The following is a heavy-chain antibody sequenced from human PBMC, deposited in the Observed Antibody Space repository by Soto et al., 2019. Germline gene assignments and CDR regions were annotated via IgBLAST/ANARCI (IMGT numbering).Heavy chain of an antibody. J-gene: IGHJ6*02. CDR1: GGSISSSSYY. V-gene: IGHV4-39*01. D-gene: IGHD3-9*01. CDR2: IYYSGST. Sequence: SETLSLTCTVSGGSISSSSYYWGWIRQPPGKGLEWIGSIYYSGSTYYNPSLKSRVTISVDTSKNQFSLKLSSVTAADTAVYYCARHGAFYDIVTGYHYYYGMDVWGQGTTVTVFS. CDR3: ARHGAFYDIVTGYHYYYGMDV.